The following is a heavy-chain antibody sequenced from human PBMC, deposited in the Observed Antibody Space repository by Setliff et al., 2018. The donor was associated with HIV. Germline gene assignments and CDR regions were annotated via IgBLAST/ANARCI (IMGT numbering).Heavy chain of an antibody. CDR3: AQAQTSVSGSYYQYLQH. Sequence: GGSLRLSCAASGFTFSSYGMHWVRQAPGKGLERVAFIRYDGSNKYYADSVKGRFTISRDNSKNTLYLQMNSLRAEDTAVYYCAQAQTSVSGSYYQYLQHWGQGTLVTVSS. D-gene: IGHD3-10*01. CDR1: GFTFSSYG. CDR2: IRYDGSNK. J-gene: IGHJ1*01. V-gene: IGHV3-30*02.